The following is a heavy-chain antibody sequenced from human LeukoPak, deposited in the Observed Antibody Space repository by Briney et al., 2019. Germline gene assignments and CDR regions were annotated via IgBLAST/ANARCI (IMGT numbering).Heavy chain of an antibody. CDR1: GCTFSSYG. V-gene: IGHV3-33*06. J-gene: IGHJ4*02. CDR3: AKAFTPQSAGYFYY. D-gene: IGHD6-19*01. CDR2: ICSDGSTK. Sequence: PGGSLRLSCAASGCTFSSYGMHWVRQAAGKGLEWVAVICSDGSTKYYADSVKGPFTISRDNSQNTLYLQRNSLRAEDTAVYYCAKAFTPQSAGYFYYGGQGSLVTVSS.